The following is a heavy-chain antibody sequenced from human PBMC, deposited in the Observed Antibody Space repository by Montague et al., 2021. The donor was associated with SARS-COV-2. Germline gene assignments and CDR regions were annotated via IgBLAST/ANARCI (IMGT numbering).Heavy chain of an antibody. CDR1: GFTFSSYS. CDR3: ARGIRITMVRGDTIDY. D-gene: IGHD3-10*01. Sequence: SLRLSCAASGFTFSSYSMNWVRQAPGKGLEWVSSISSSSSYIYYADSVKGRFTISRDNAKNSLYLQMNSLRAEDTAVYYCARGIRITMVRGDTIDYWGQGTLVTVSS. V-gene: IGHV3-21*01. J-gene: IGHJ4*02. CDR2: ISSSSSYI.